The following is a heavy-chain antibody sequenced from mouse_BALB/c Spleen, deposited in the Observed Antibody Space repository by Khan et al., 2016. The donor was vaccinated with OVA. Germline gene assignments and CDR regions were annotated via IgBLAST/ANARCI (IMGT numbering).Heavy chain of an antibody. CDR3: ARDCGGNAMDY. CDR1: GYSIPSDYA. CDR2: ISYSGST. V-gene: IGHV3-2*02. D-gene: IGHD6-1*01. J-gene: IGHJ4*01. Sequence: EVQLQASGPGLVKPSQSLSLTCTVTGYSIPSDYAWNCIRQFPGNKLEWMVYISYSGSTRYHPSLQSRISITRTTSKHQFFLQWNSVTTEDTATYYCARDCGGNAMDYWGQGTSGTVSS.